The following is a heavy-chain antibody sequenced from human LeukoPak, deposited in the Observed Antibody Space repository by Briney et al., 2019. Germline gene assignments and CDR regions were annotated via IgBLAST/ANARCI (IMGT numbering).Heavy chain of an antibody. V-gene: IGHV1-18*04. J-gene: IGHJ4*02. CDR3: ARATMVRGVMNY. CDR1: GYTFTGYY. D-gene: IGHD3-10*01. Sequence: ASVKVSCKASGYTFTGYYMHWVRQAPGQGLEWMGWISAYNGNTNYAQKLQGRVTMTTDTSTSTAYMELRSLRSDDTAVYYCARATMVRGVMNYWGQGTLVTVSS. CDR2: ISAYNGNT.